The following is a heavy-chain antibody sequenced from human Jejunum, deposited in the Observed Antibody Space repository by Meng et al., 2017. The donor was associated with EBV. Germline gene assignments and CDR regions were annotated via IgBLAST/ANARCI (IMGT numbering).Heavy chain of an antibody. V-gene: IGHV7-4-1*02. D-gene: IGHD1-26*01. J-gene: IGHJ4*02. CDR1: GYIFTTYS. CDR3: ARDRRVGSYDY. CDR2: ISYNTGNP. Sequence: QVQLVQSGSELRAPGASVKVSCKASGYIFTTYSMNWVRQAPGQGLEWMGYISYNTGNPSYAQGFTGRFVFSWDTSVNTAYLQISSLRAEDTAVYYCARDRRVGSYDYWGQGTLVTVSS.